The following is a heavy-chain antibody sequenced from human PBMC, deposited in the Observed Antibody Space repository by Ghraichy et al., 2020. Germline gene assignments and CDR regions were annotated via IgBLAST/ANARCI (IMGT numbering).Heavy chain of an antibody. CDR1: GFTFSSYG. CDR2: ISYDGSNK. D-gene: IGHD5-24*01. CDR3: AKGRDGTLLVDY. Sequence: GGSLRLSCAASGFTFSSYGMHWVRQAPGKGLEWVAVISYDGSNKYYADSVKGRFTISRDNSKNTLYLQMNSLRAEDTAVYYCAKGRDGTLLVDYWGQGTLVTVSS. V-gene: IGHV3-30*18. J-gene: IGHJ4*02.